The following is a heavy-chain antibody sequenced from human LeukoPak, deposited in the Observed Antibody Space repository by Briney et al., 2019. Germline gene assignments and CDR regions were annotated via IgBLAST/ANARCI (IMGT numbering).Heavy chain of an antibody. V-gene: IGHV4-59*01. CDR3: ARETSQKGAHYMDV. CDR1: GGPISSYY. CDR2: IYYSGST. Sequence: PSETLSLTCTVSGGPISSYYWSWIRQPPGKGLEWIGYIYYSGSTNYNPSLKSRVTISVDTSKNQFSLKLSSVTAADTAVYYCARETSQKGAHYMDVWGKGTTVTISS. J-gene: IGHJ6*03. D-gene: IGHD3-16*01.